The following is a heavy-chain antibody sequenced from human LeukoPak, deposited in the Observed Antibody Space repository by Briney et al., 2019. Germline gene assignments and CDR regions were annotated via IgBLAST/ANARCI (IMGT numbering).Heavy chain of an antibody. Sequence: GGSLRLSCAASGFTFRSYAMTWVRQAPGKGLEWVSGNSGSGGSTYYADSVKGRFTISRDNSKNTLYLQMNSLRAEDTAVYYCARDRGFDISYNWFEPWGQGTLVTVSS. D-gene: IGHD3-10*01. J-gene: IGHJ5*02. CDR3: ARDRGFDISYNWFEP. V-gene: IGHV3-23*01. CDR1: GFTFRSYA. CDR2: NSGSGGST.